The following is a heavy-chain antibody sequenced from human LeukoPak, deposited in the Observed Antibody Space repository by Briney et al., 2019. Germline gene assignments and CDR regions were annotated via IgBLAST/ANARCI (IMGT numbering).Heavy chain of an antibody. CDR2: INTNTGNP. CDR1: GYTFTSYA. CDR3: ARGRPSGHSSSWYGSDY. V-gene: IGHV7-4-1*02. J-gene: IGHJ4*02. Sequence: ASVKVSCKASGYTFTSYAMNWVRQAPGQGLEWMGWINTNTGNPTYAQGFTGRFVFSLDTSVSTAYLQISSLKAEDTAVYYCARGRPSGHSSSWYGSDYWGQGTLVTVSS. D-gene: IGHD6-13*01.